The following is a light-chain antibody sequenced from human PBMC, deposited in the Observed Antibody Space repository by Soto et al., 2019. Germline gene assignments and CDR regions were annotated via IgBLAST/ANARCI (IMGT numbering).Light chain of an antibody. CDR2: DVS. J-gene: IGLJ1*01. CDR1: SSDVGGYNY. CDR3: SSYTSSSTNV. V-gene: IGLV2-14*01. Sequence: QSALTQPASVSGSPGQSITISCTGTSSDVGGYNYVSWYQQHPGKAPKLMIYDVSNRHSGVSNRFSGSKSGNTASLTISGLHAEDEADYYCSSYTSSSTNVFGTGTKLTVL.